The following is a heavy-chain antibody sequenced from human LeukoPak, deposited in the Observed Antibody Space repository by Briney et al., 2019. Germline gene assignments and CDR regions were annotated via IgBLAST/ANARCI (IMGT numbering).Heavy chain of an antibody. Sequence: GGSLRLSCAASGFTFSSYWMSWVRQAPGKGLEWVGFIRSKAYGGTTEYAASVKGRFTISRDDSKSIAYLQMNSLKTEDTAVYYCTRGYSISYWGQGTLVTVSS. CDR1: GFTFSSYW. D-gene: IGHD6-13*01. J-gene: IGHJ4*02. CDR3: TRGYSISY. CDR2: IRSKAYGGTT. V-gene: IGHV3-49*04.